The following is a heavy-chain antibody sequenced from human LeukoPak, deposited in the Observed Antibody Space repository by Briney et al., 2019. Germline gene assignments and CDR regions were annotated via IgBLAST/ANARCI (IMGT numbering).Heavy chain of an antibody. CDR3: ARDRESSGFFSYYYGMDV. CDR2: IIPIFGTA. CDR1: GGTFSSYA. V-gene: IGHV1-69*13. J-gene: IGHJ6*02. Sequence: ASVKVSCKASGGTFSSYAISWVRQAPGQGLEWMGGIIPIFGTANYAQKFQGRVTITADESTSTAYMDLSSLTYEDTAVYYCARDRESSGFFSYYYGMDVWGQGTTVTVSS. D-gene: IGHD6-19*01.